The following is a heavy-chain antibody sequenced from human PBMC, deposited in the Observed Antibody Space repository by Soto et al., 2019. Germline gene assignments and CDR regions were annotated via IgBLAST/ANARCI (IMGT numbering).Heavy chain of an antibody. CDR1: GFTFTDSL. CDR3: AREEPSDDWPDT. J-gene: IGHJ5*02. Sequence: ASVKVSCKTSGFTFTDSLIHWVRQAPGQGLEWMGWINPKRSTTDYPQKFQGRVTMTRDTSTSTAYMELSRLTFDDTAVYFCAREEPSDDWPDTWGQGTPVTASS. CDR2: INPKRSTT. D-gene: IGHD2-21*01. V-gene: IGHV1-2*02.